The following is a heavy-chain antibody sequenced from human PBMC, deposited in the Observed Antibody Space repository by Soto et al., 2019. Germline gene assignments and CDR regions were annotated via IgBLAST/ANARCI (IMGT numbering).Heavy chain of an antibody. Sequence: QVQLVESGGGVVQPGRSLRLSCAASGFTFSSYGMHWVRQAPGKGLEWVAVISYDGSNKYYADSVKGRFTISRDNSKNTLYLQMNSLRDEDTAVYYCAKDRGTPYDFWSGYYFPRDFDYWVQGTLVTVSS. CDR1: GFTFSSYG. V-gene: IGHV3-30*18. J-gene: IGHJ4*02. D-gene: IGHD3-3*01. CDR3: AKDRGTPYDFWSGYYFPRDFDY. CDR2: ISYDGSNK.